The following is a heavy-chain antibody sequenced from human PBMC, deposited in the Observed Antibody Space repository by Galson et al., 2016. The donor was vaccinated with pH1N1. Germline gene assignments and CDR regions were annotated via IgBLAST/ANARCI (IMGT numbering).Heavy chain of an antibody. D-gene: IGHD6-6*01. V-gene: IGHV4-59*01. CDR1: GGSISSYY. CDR3: ARETDIAARLFDY. CDR2: IYYSGST. J-gene: IGHJ4*02. Sequence: ETLSLTCTVSGGSISSYYWSWIRQPPGKGLEWIGYIYYSGSTNYNPSLKSRVTISVDTSKNQFSLKLSSVTAADTAVYYCARETDIAARLFDYWGQGTLVTVSS.